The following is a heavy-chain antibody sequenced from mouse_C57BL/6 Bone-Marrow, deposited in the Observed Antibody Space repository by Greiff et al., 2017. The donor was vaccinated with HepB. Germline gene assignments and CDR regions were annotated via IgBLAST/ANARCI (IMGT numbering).Heavy chain of an antibody. J-gene: IGHJ2*01. CDR1: GFTFSDYY. D-gene: IGHD1-1*01. CDR2: INYDGSST. Sequence: EVKLMESEGGLVQPGRSMKLSCTASGFTFSDYYMAWVRQVPEKGLEWVANINYDGSSTYYLDSLKSRFIISRDNAKNILYLQMSSLKSEDTATYYCATYLNYYGTLDYWGQGTTLTVSS. V-gene: IGHV5-16*01. CDR3: ATYLNYYGTLDY.